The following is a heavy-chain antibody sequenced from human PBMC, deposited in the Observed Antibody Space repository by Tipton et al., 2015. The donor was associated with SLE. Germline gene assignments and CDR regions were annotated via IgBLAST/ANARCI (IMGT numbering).Heavy chain of an antibody. CDR3: ARDARDSGTSYDGNAFDI. Sequence: SLRLSCAASGFTFSSYAMHWVRPAPGKGLGWVSSISSSSSYIYYADSVKGRFTISRDNAKNSLYLQMNSLRAEDTAVYYCARDARDSGTSYDGNAFDIWGQGTMVTVSS. J-gene: IGHJ3*02. V-gene: IGHV3-21*01. D-gene: IGHD3-10*01. CDR2: ISSSSSYI. CDR1: GFTFSSYA.